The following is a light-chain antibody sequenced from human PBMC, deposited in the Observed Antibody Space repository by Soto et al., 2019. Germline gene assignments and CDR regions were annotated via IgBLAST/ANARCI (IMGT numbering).Light chain of an antibody. Sequence: QSVLTQPPSASGSPGQSVTISCTGTSRDVGGYNYVSWYQQHPGKAPKLMIYEVTKRPSGVPDRFSGSKSGNTASLTVSGLQAEDGADYYCSSYAASNNFYFVFGGGTKVTVL. CDR1: SRDVGGYNY. CDR3: SSYAASNNFYFV. V-gene: IGLV2-8*01. J-gene: IGLJ3*02. CDR2: EVT.